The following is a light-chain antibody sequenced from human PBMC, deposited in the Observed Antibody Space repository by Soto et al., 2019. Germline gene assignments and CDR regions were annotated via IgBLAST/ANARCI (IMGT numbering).Light chain of an antibody. Sequence: EIVLTQSPGTLSLSPGERATISCRASQSVSSSYLAWYQQKPGQAPGLLIYGASSRATGIPDRFSGSGSGTDFTLTISRLEPEDFAVYYCQQYGSSPPWTFGQGTKVDIK. CDR2: GAS. V-gene: IGKV3-20*01. CDR1: QSVSSSY. J-gene: IGKJ1*01. CDR3: QQYGSSPPWT.